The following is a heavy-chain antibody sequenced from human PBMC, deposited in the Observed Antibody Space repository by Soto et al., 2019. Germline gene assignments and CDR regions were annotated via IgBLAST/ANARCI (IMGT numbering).Heavy chain of an antibody. V-gene: IGHV1-69*02. CDR3: ASTYYYDSSGYYQLYYFDY. J-gene: IGHJ4*02. CDR2: IIPILGIA. CDR1: GGTFSSYT. D-gene: IGHD3-22*01. Sequence: GASVKVSCKASGGTFSSYTISWVRQAPGQGLEWMGRIIPILGIANYAQKFQGRVTITADKSTSTAYMELSSLRSEDTAVYYCASTYYYDSSGYYQLYYFDYWGQGTLVTVS.